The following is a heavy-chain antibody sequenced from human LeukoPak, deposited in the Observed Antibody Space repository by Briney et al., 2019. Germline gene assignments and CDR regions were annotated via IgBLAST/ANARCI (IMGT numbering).Heavy chain of an antibody. Sequence: SQTLSLTCAISGDSVPSNSVAWNWIRQSPSRGLEWLGRTYYRSKWYNDYAVSVKSRITINPDTSKNQFSLRLNSVTPEDTAVYYCTRTSAGAFDIWGQGTMVTVSS. CDR3: TRTSAGAFDI. V-gene: IGHV6-1*01. CDR1: GDSVPSNSVA. J-gene: IGHJ3*02. D-gene: IGHD6-13*01. CDR2: TYYRSKWYN.